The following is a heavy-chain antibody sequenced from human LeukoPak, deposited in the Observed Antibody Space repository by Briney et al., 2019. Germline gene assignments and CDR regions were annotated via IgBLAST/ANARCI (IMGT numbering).Heavy chain of an antibody. CDR1: GYTFTGYC. Sequence: ASVKVSCKASGYTFTGYCMHWVRQAPGHGLEWMGWINPDSGGTNYAQKFQGRVAMTRDTSINTAYMELSRLTSDDTAVYYCARDKQLDWAHYYYYYMDVWGKGTTVTVSS. CDR3: ARDKQLDWAHYYYYYMDV. D-gene: IGHD1-1*01. V-gene: IGHV1-2*02. CDR2: INPDSGGT. J-gene: IGHJ6*03.